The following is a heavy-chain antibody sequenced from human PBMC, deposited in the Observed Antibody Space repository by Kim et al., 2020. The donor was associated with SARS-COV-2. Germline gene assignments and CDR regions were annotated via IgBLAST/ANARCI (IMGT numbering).Heavy chain of an antibody. CDR2: IIPIFGTA. V-gene: IGHV1-69*13. CDR1: GGTFSSYA. J-gene: IGHJ4*02. CDR3: ARGVRFGEQPFDY. Sequence: SVKVSCKASGGTFSSYAISWVRQAPGQGLEWMGGIIPIFGTANYAQKFQGRVTITADESTSTAYMELSSLRSEDTAVYYCARGVRFGEQPFDYWGQGTLVTVSS. D-gene: IGHD3-10*01.